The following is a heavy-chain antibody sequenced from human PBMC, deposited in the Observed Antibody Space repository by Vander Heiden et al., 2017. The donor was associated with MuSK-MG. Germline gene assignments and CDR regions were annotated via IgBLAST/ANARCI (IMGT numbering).Heavy chain of an antibody. D-gene: IGHD6-13*01. V-gene: IGHV3-21*01. CDR1: GFTFSSYS. J-gene: IGHJ6*02. Sequence: EVQLVESGGGLVTPGGSLRLSCPASGFTFSSYSMNWVRQAPGKGLEWVSSISDSTYIYYADSLKGRFTISRDSAKNSLYLQMNSLRAEDSAVYYCARDRSSHYYGMDVWGQGTTVTVSS. CDR3: ARDRSSHYYGMDV. CDR2: ISDSTYI.